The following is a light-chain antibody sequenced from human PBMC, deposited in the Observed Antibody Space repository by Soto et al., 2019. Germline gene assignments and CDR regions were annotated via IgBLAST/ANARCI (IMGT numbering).Light chain of an antibody. V-gene: IGKV3-15*01. J-gene: IGKJ1*01. Sequence: EIVMTQSPATLSVSPGETVALSCRASQSVRSNLAWYQQKPGQAPRLLIYGAFTRATGIQARFSGSGSGTEFTLTIRSLQSEDFAVYFCQQYNNWPRTFGQGTKVDIK. CDR3: QQYNNWPRT. CDR1: QSVRSN. CDR2: GAF.